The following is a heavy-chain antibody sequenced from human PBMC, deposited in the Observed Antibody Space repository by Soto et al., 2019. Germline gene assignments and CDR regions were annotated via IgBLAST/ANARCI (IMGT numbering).Heavy chain of an antibody. CDR2: ISGYKGNT. J-gene: IGHJ4*02. CDR1: GLSFTGYG. Sequence: ASVKVSCKASGLSFTGYGFTWVRQAPGQGLEWMGWISGYKGNTNYSQKFQGRVTMTTDTSTSTAYMELRSLSSDDTAIYYCARVSITIFGVVIPPSFDYWGQGTLVTVSS. CDR3: ARVSITIFGVVIPPSFDY. V-gene: IGHV1-18*01. D-gene: IGHD3-3*01.